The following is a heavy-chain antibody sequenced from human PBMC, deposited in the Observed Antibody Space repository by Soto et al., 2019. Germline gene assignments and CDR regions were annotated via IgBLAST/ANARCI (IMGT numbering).Heavy chain of an antibody. V-gene: IGHV4-4*02. J-gene: IGHJ4*01. CDR2: IYHTGTT. CDR1: GGSISSSNW. CDR3: ARLGGYYQAFDQ. Sequence: SETLSLTCAVSGGSISSSNWWSWVRQPPGKGLEWIGEIYHTGTTSYNPSLKGRVTVSLDTSKKQFSLKLRSVTAADTAVYFCARLGGYYQAFDQWGQGALVTVSS. D-gene: IGHD3-22*01.